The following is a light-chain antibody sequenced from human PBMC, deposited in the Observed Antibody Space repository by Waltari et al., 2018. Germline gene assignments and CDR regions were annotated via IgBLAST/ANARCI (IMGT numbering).Light chain of an antibody. Sequence: EIVVTQSPATLSVSPGERATLSCRTSQTITNNLAWYQPKPCQTPRLLIYGASTRAIGSPASFSCSGSGTDFTLTISSLQSEDFSVYYCQQYNNWLSVTFGQGTRLEI. V-gene: IGKV3-15*01. CDR1: QTITNN. CDR3: QQYNNWLSVT. CDR2: GAS. J-gene: IGKJ5*01.